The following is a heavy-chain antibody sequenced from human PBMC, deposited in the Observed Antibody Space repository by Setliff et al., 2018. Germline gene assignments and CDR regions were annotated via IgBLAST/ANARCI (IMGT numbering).Heavy chain of an antibody. D-gene: IGHD3-9*01. J-gene: IGHJ4*02. Sequence: ASVKVSCKASGYTFTGYYIHWVRQAPGQGLEWMGCLNPNSGGTNSTRKFEGCVTMTRDTSISAAYMELSSLKSNDTAVYYCARGKYDILTGEYYFDFWGQGTLGTAPQ. CDR3: ARGKYDILTGEYYFDF. V-gene: IGHV1-2*04. CDR2: LNPNSGGT. CDR1: GYTFTGYY.